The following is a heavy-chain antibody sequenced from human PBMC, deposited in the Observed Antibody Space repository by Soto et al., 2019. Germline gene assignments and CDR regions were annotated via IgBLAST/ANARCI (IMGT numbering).Heavy chain of an antibody. Sequence: GGALRLSWAASGFTFSNAWMSLVRQAPGKGLEWVGRIKSKTDGGTTDYAAPVKGRFTISRDDSKNTLYLQMNSLKTEDTAVYYCASAQYSSSWYSYYYYGMDVWGQGTTVTVSS. V-gene: IGHV3-15*01. J-gene: IGHJ6*02. D-gene: IGHD6-13*01. CDR3: ASAQYSSSWYSYYYYGMDV. CDR2: IKSKTDGGTT. CDR1: GFTFSNAW.